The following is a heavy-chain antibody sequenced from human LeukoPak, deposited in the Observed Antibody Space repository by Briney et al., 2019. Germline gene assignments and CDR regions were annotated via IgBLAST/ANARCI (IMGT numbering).Heavy chain of an antibody. CDR2: MSYDGGNK. D-gene: IGHD2-2*01. J-gene: IGHJ4*02. CDR1: GFTFSSYG. V-gene: IGHV3-30*18. CDR3: AKDLEGLPSANFDY. Sequence: PGGSLRLSCAASGFTFSSYGMHWVRQAPGKGLEWVAVMSYDGGNKYYADSVKGRFNISRDNSKNTLYLQMNSLRAEGTAVYYCAKDLEGLPSANFDYWGQGTLVTVSS.